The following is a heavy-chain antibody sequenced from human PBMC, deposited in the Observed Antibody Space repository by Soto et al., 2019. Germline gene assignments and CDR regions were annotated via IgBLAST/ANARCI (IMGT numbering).Heavy chain of an antibody. CDR2: ISAYNGNT. CDR3: ARAGIISGSSSSLVNYYYGMDV. D-gene: IGHD6-6*01. V-gene: IGHV1-18*01. J-gene: IGHJ6*02. CDR1: GYTFTSYG. Sequence: ASVKVSCKASGYTFTSYGISWVRQAPGQGLEWMGWISAYNGNTNYAQKLQGRVTMTTDTSTSTAYMELRSLRSDDTAVYYCARAGIISGSSSSLVNYYYGMDVWGQGTTVTVSS.